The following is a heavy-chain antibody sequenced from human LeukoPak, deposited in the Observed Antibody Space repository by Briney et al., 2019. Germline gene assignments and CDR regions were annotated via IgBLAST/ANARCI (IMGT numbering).Heavy chain of an antibody. V-gene: IGHV5-51*01. CDR1: GYRFNNYW. CDR3: ARHKAERGSSGYDWGAFDV. D-gene: IGHD5-12*01. J-gene: IGHJ3*01. CDR2: IYPDDSDT. Sequence: GESLKISCKNSGYRFNNYWIGWVRQMPGKGLEWMVIIYPDDSDTRYSPSFQGQVTISADKSISTAYLQWSSLKASDTAMYYCARHKAERGSSGYDWGAFDVWGQGTMVTVSS.